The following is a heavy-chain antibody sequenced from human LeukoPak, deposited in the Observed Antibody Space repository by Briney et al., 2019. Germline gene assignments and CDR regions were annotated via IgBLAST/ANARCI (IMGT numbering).Heavy chain of an antibody. D-gene: IGHD3-22*01. V-gene: IGHV1-8*01. Sequence: ASVKVSCKASGYTFTSYDINWVRQATGQGLEWMGWMNPNSDNTGYAQKFQGRVTMTRNTSISTAYMELSSLRSEDTAVYYCARGRPYYYDSSGYRDYWGQGTLVTVSS. J-gene: IGHJ4*02. CDR3: ARGRPYYYDSSGYRDY. CDR1: GYTFTSYD. CDR2: MNPNSDNT.